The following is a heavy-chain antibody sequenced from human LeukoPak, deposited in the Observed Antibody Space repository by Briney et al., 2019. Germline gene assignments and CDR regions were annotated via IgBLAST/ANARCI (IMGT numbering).Heavy chain of an antibody. CDR2: IYYSGST. Sequence: SETLSLTCTVSGGSISSYYWSWIRQPPGKGLEWIGYIYYSGSTNYNPSLKSRVTISVDTSKSQFSLKLSSVTAADTAVYYCASRYCSGGSCFFDYWGQGTLVTVSS. D-gene: IGHD2-15*01. CDR3: ASRYCSGGSCFFDY. CDR1: GGSISSYY. J-gene: IGHJ4*02. V-gene: IGHV4-59*01.